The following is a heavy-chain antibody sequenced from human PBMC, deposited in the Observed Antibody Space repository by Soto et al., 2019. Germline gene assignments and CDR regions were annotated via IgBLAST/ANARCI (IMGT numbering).Heavy chain of an antibody. J-gene: IGHJ5*02. V-gene: IGHV4-4*07. D-gene: IGHD3-3*01. Sequence: SETLSLTCTVAGGSMSSYYWTWIRQPAGKGLEWIGRVYSSGGTHYNPSPKSRVTISLDTSKNQFSLRLLSVTDADTAVYYCARGQRFSDWFDPWGQGTLVTVSS. CDR1: GGSMSSYY. CDR3: ARGQRFSDWFDP. CDR2: VYSSGGT.